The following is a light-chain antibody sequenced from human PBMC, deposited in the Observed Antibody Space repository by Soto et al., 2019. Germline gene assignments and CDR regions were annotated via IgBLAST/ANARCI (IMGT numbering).Light chain of an antibody. J-gene: IGKJ1*01. CDR3: QQYGSSPPWT. CDR1: QSVSSSY. CDR2: GAS. Sequence: EIVLTQSPGTLSLSPGERATLSCRASQSVSSSYLAWYQQKPGQAPRLLIYGASSRATGIPERFSGSGSGTYFTTTISRLEPEDSAVYYCQQYGSSPPWTFGQGTKVEIK. V-gene: IGKV3-20*01.